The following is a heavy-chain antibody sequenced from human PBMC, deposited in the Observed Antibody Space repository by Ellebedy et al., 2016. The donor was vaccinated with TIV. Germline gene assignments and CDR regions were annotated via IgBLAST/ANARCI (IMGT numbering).Heavy chain of an antibody. CDR1: GFTFNNYA. Sequence: GESLKISXVASGFTFNNYAMTWVRQAPGKGLEWVSGLTASGFSTYYADSVKGRFNISRDNSKNTLYLQMNSLRAEDTAVYYCGKLTTRIAVVETDNWGQGALVTVSS. V-gene: IGHV3-23*01. CDR3: GKLTTRIAVVETDN. CDR2: LTASGFST. D-gene: IGHD6-19*01. J-gene: IGHJ4*02.